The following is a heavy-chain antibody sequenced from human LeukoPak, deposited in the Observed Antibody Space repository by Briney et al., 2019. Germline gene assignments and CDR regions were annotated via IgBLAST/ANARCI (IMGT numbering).Heavy chain of an antibody. Sequence: SETLSLTSTVSGVSISSSSSYWGWIRQPPGKGLEWIGNIYYSGNTYYDPSLKSRVTISVDTSKHQFSLKLSSVTAADTAVYYCARRLVAGPFDWWGQGTLVTVSS. CDR2: IYYSGNT. V-gene: IGHV4-39*01. CDR3: ARRLVAGPFDW. J-gene: IGHJ4*02. D-gene: IGHD2-2*01. CDR1: GVSISSSSSY.